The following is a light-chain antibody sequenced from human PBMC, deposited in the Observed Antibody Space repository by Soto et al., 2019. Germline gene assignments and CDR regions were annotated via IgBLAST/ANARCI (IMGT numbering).Light chain of an antibody. V-gene: IGKV3-15*01. CDR2: GAS. CDR1: QSVSNN. Sequence: EIVMTQSPATLSVSPGERATLSCRASQSVSNNLAWYQQKRGQAPRLLIYGASTRATGIPVRFSGSGSGTVFTLTISSLQSEDFGVYYCQQNKDWPGTFGQGTKVDIK. CDR3: QQNKDWPGT. J-gene: IGKJ1*01.